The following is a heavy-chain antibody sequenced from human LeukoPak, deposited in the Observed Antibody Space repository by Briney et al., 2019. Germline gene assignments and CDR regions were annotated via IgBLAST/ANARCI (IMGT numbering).Heavy chain of an antibody. D-gene: IGHD6-13*01. Sequence: SQTLSLTCAISGDSVSTISAAWNWVRQSPSRGLEWLGRTYYRSKWFYDYAVSVKSRLTLSPDTSKNQVSLQMHSVTPEDTAVYYCASFAGYSSSWYGWFDPWGQGTLVTVSS. CDR3: ASFAGYSSSWYGWFDP. V-gene: IGHV6-1*01. CDR1: GDSVSTISAA. CDR2: TYYRSKWFY. J-gene: IGHJ5*02.